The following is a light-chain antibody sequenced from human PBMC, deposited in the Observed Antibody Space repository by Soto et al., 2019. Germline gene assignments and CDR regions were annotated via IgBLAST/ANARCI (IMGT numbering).Light chain of an antibody. CDR2: GAS. V-gene: IGKV3-15*01. Sequence: IVMTQSPATLSLSHGERATLSCRASQSVSSNLAWYQQKPGQAPRLLIYGASTRATGIPARFSGSGSGTEFTLTISSLQSEDFAVYYCQQYNNWPPVTFGQGTKVDIK. CDR1: QSVSSN. J-gene: IGKJ1*01. CDR3: QQYNNWPPVT.